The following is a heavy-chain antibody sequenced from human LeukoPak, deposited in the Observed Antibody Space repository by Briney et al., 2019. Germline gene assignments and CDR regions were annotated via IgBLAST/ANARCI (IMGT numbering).Heavy chain of an antibody. J-gene: IGHJ4*02. D-gene: IGHD5-12*01. CDR3: AKKHIVATIKAPVDY. Sequence: PGGSLRLSCAASGFTFSSYSMNWVRQAPGKGLEWVSSISSSSSYIYYADSVKGRFTISRDNAKNSLYLQMNSLRAEDTAVYYCAKKHIVATIKAPVDYWGQGTLVTVSS. CDR1: GFTFSSYS. V-gene: IGHV3-21*04. CDR2: ISSSSSYI.